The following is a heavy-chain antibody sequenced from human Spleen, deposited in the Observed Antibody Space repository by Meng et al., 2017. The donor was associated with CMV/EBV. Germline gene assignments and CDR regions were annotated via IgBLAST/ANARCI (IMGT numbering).Heavy chain of an antibody. J-gene: IGHJ4*02. Sequence: GESLKISCAASGFMFSQYGIHWVRQVPGKGLEWVAFIRYDGGNKDYADSVKGRFTVSRDNSKNTVYLQMSSLRLEDTSVYYCAKGRTSWSLQYYFDYWGQGTLVTVSS. CDR3: AKGRTSWSLQYYFDY. D-gene: IGHD3-3*01. V-gene: IGHV3-30*02. CDR2: IRYDGGNK. CDR1: GFMFSQYG.